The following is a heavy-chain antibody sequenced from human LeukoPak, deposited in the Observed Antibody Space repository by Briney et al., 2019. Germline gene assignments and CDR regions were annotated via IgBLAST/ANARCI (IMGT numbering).Heavy chain of an antibody. CDR3: TKDFLFTYYYDSSGYFDY. Sequence: GGSLRLSCAASGFTFDDYALNWVRQAPGKGLEWVSLISGDGGSTYYADSVKGRFTISRDNSKNSLYLQMNSLRTEDTALYYCTKDFLFTYYYDSSGYFDYWGQGTLVTVSS. D-gene: IGHD3-22*01. CDR2: ISGDGGST. V-gene: IGHV3-43*02. CDR1: GFTFDDYA. J-gene: IGHJ4*02.